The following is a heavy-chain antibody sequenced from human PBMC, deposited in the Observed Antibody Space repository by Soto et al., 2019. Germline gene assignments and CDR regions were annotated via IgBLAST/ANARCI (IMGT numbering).Heavy chain of an antibody. CDR1: GGSISSGGYS. D-gene: IGHD5-12*01. Sequence: SETLSLTCAVSGGSISSGGYSWSWIRQPPGKGLEWIGYIYHSGSTYYNPSLKSRVTISVDTSKNQFSLKLSSVTAADTAVYYCARLRSRDGYRSYYYYGMDVWGQGTTVTVSS. CDR3: ARLRSRDGYRSYYYYGMDV. CDR2: IYHSGST. J-gene: IGHJ6*02. V-gene: IGHV4-30-2*03.